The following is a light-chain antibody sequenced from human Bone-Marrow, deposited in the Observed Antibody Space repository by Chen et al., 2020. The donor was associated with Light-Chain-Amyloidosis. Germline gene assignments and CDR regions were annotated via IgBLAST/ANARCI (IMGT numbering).Light chain of an antibody. V-gene: IGLV3-21*02. CDR1: NIGSTS. J-gene: IGLJ3*02. Sequence: SYVLTQPSSVSVAPGQTATIACGGNNIGSTSVHWYQQTPGQAPLLVVYDDSDRPSGIPERLSGSNSGTTATLTISRVEDGDEADYYCQVWDRGSDRPVFGGGTKLTVL. CDR2: DDS. CDR3: QVWDRGSDRPV.